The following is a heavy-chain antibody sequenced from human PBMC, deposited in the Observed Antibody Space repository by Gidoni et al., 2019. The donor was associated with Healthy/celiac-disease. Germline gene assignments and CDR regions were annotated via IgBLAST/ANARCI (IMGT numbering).Heavy chain of an antibody. CDR2: IYYSGST. CDR3: ARHFSNYYDSSGYYYVDY. D-gene: IGHD3-22*01. Sequence: QLQLQESGPGLVKPSETLSLTCTFSGGSISSSSYYWGWIRQPPGKGLEWIGSIYYSGSTYYNPSLKSRVTISVDTSKNQFSLKLSSVTAADTSVYYCARHFSNYYDSSGYYYVDYWGQGTLVTVSS. J-gene: IGHJ4*02. V-gene: IGHV4-39*01. CDR1: GGSISSSSYY.